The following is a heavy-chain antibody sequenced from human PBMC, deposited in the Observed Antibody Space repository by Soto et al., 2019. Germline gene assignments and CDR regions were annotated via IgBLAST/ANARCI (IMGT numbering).Heavy chain of an antibody. D-gene: IGHD6-19*01. J-gene: IGHJ4*02. Sequence: SVKVSCKASGFTFTSSAVQWVRQARGQRLEWMGWIVVGIGNTNYAQKFQGRVTITTDESTSTAYMELSSLRSEDTAVYYCARRIAVAGKEWYFDYWGQGTLVTVSS. CDR2: IVVGIGNT. CDR3: ARRIAVAGKEWYFDY. V-gene: IGHV1-58*01. CDR1: GFTFTSSA.